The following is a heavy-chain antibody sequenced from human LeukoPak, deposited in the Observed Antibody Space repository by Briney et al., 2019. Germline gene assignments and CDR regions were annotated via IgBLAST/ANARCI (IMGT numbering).Heavy chain of an antibody. Sequence: ASVKVSCKASGYTFTSYGISWVRQAPGQGLEWMGWISAYNGNTNYAQKLQGRVTMTTDTSTSTAYIELRSLRSDDTAVYYCARDRLRSSSNWFDPWGQGTLVTVSS. J-gene: IGHJ5*02. CDR1: GYTFTSYG. CDR2: ISAYNGNT. CDR3: ARDRLRSSSNWFDP. V-gene: IGHV1-18*01. D-gene: IGHD3-10*02.